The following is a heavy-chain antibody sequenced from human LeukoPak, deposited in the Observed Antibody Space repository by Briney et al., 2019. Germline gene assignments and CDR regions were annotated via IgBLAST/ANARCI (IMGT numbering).Heavy chain of an antibody. D-gene: IGHD5-12*01. Sequence: PSQTLSLTCTVSGGSISSGGYYWSWIRQHPGKGLEWIGYIYYSGSTYYNPSLKSRVTISVDTSKNQFSLKLSSVTAADTAVYYCARGDGYSGYDPLTFDYWGQGTLVTVSS. CDR3: ARGDGYSGYDPLTFDY. V-gene: IGHV4-31*03. CDR1: GGSISSGGYY. CDR2: IYYSGST. J-gene: IGHJ4*02.